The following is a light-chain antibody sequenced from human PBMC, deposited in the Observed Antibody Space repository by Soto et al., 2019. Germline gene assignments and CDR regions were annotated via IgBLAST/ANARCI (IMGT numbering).Light chain of an antibody. J-gene: IGKJ2*03. CDR1: QSIASN. CDR2: GAS. Sequence: EIVMMQSPDTLSVSPGERATLSCRASQSIASNLAWYQQKPDQAPRLLIHGASNRATGVPARFSGSGSGTEFTLTISSLQSEDFAVYFCQQYHNWPPQYSFGQGTKLQIK. V-gene: IGKV3-15*01. CDR3: QQYHNWPPQYS.